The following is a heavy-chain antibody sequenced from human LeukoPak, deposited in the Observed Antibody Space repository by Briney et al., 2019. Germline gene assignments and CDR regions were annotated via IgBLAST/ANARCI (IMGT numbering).Heavy chain of an antibody. CDR3: SRGGSSSGDGLDY. CDR2: ISSSSGNI. Sequence: PGGSLRLSCAASGFTFSSYIMNWVRQAPGKGLEWVSSISSSSGNIYYADSVKGRFTISRDNAKNSLYLQMNSLRAEDTAVHYCSRGGSSSGDGLDYWGQGTLVTVSS. J-gene: IGHJ4*02. CDR1: GFTFSSYI. V-gene: IGHV3-21*01. D-gene: IGHD6-6*01.